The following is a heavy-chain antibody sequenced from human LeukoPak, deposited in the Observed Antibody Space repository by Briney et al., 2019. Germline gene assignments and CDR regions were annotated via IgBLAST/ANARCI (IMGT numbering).Heavy chain of an antibody. CDR2: ISGSGGST. V-gene: IGHV3-23*01. Sequence: GGSLRLSCAASGFPFNSYVMTWVRQAPGKGLEWVSAISGSGGSTYYADSVKGRFTISRDNSKDTLYLQMNSLRAEDTAVYYCAKSVQYYDSSGYSWGQGTLVTVSS. CDR1: GFPFNSYV. D-gene: IGHD3-22*01. J-gene: IGHJ5*02. CDR3: AKSVQYYDSSGYS.